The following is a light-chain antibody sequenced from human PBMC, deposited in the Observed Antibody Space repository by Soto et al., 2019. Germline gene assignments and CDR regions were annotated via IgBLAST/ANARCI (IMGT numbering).Light chain of an antibody. V-gene: IGKV4-1*01. CDR2: CAS. CDR1: QSVLYSSNNKNY. Sequence: DIVMTQSPDSLAVSLGERATINCKSSQSVLYSSNNKNYLAWYQQKPGQPPKLLIYCASTRESGVPDRFSGSGCGTDFALTTSILQAEDVAVYYCQQYYSTPLPFGGGTKVEIK. J-gene: IGKJ4*01. CDR3: QQYYSTPLP.